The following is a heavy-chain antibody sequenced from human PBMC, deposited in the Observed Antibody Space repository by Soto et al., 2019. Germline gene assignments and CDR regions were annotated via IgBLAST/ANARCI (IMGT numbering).Heavy chain of an antibody. V-gene: IGHV3-23*01. J-gene: IGHJ6*02. D-gene: IGHD2-2*02. CDR2: ISGSGGRT. CDR1: GFTFSSYA. CDR3: AKDIVVVPAAILSGYYYYGMDV. Sequence: EVQLLESGGGLVQPGGSLRLSCAASGFTFSSYAMSWVRQAPGKGLEWVSAISGSGGRTYYADSVKGRFTISRDNSKNTLYLQMNSLRAEDTAVYYCAKDIVVVPAAILSGYYYYGMDVWGQGTTVTVSS.